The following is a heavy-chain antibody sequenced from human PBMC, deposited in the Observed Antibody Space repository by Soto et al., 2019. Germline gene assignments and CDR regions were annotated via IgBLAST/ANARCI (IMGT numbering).Heavy chain of an antibody. D-gene: IGHD1-7*01. Sequence: QLQLQESGPGLVKPSETLSLTCTVSGGSISSSSYYWGWIRQPPGKGLEWIGSIYYSGSTDYNPSLKTRVTISLDTSNNQCYLKLSSVTAADTAVYYCARHELRAGWFDPWGQGTLVTVSS. J-gene: IGHJ5*02. V-gene: IGHV4-39*01. CDR2: IYYSGST. CDR1: GGSISSSSYY. CDR3: ARHELRAGWFDP.